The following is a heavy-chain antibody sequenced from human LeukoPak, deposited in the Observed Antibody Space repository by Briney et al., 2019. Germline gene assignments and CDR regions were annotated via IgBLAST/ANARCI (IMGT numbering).Heavy chain of an antibody. V-gene: IGHV4-34*01. CDR1: GGSISGYY. Sequence: SETLSLTCTVSGGSISGYYWSWIRQPPGKGLEWIGEINHSGSTNYNPSLKSRVTISVDTSKNQFSLKLSSVTAADTAVYYCARVGSGGLVLWGQGTLVTVSS. CDR2: INHSGST. CDR3: ARVGSGGLVL. J-gene: IGHJ5*02. D-gene: IGHD4-17*01.